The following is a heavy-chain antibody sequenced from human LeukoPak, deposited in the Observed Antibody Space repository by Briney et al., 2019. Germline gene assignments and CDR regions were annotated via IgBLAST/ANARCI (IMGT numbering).Heavy chain of an antibody. CDR2: ISSRSEYI. Sequence: GGSLRLSCAASGFTFSSYAMSWVRQAPGKGLDWVSSISSRSEYIYYADSVKGRFTISRDNAKNSLFLQMNSLRADDTAVYYCARDPFQEWELKTLDYWGQGTLVTPSS. D-gene: IGHD1-26*01. CDR3: ARDPFQEWELKTLDY. V-gene: IGHV3-21*01. J-gene: IGHJ4*02. CDR1: GFTFSSYA.